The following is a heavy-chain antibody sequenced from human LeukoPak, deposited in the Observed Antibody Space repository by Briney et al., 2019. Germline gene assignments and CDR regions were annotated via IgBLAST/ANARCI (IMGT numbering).Heavy chain of an antibody. D-gene: IGHD6-6*01. V-gene: IGHV3-48*02. CDR2: ISSSSSTI. CDR3: AREYSSSSGRVFDI. Sequence: GSLRLSCSASGFTFSFYSMNWVRQAPGKGLEWVSYISSSSSTIYYADSVKGRFTISRDNAQNSLYLLMNSLRDEDTAVYSCAREYSSSSGRVFDIWGQGTIVTVSS. CDR1: GFTFSFYS. J-gene: IGHJ3*02.